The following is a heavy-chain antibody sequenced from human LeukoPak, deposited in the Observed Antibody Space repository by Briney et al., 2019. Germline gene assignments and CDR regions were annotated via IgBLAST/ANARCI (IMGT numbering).Heavy chain of an antibody. Sequence: SETLSLTCTVSGGSISSSTSYWGWIRQPPGKGLEWIGSIYYSGSTYYNPSLKSRVTISVDTSKNQFSLKLSSVTAADTAVYYCARGGDYYDSSGYYDDAFDIWGQGTMVTVSS. V-gene: IGHV4-39*07. CDR2: IYYSGST. D-gene: IGHD3-22*01. CDR1: GGSISSSTSY. CDR3: ARGGDYYDSSGYYDDAFDI. J-gene: IGHJ3*02.